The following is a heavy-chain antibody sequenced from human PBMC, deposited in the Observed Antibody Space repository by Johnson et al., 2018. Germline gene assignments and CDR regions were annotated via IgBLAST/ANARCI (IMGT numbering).Heavy chain of an antibody. J-gene: IGHJ4*02. CDR3: ARDPVGAGTTRYFDY. V-gene: IGHV1-69*01. Sequence: QVQLVESGAEVKKPGSSVKVSCKASGGTFSSYAISWVRQAPGQGLEWMGGIIPIFGTANYAQKFQGRVPITADESTSTAYMELSSLRSEDTAVYYCARDPVGAGTTRYFDYWGQGTLVTVSS. D-gene: IGHD1-7*01. CDR1: GGTFSSYA. CDR2: IIPIFGTA.